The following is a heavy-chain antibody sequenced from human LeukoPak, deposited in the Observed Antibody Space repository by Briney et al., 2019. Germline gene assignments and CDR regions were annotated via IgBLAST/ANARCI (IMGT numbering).Heavy chain of an antibody. Sequence: PGGSLRLSCAASGFTFSDYHMSWVRQAPGKGLEWVSAISGSGGSTYYADSVKGRFTISRDNSKNTLYLQMNSLRAEDTAVYYCAKGPYSSSWEPDYWGQGTLVTVSS. CDR1: GFTFSDYH. CDR2: ISGSGGST. V-gene: IGHV3-23*01. CDR3: AKGPYSSSWEPDY. J-gene: IGHJ4*02. D-gene: IGHD6-13*01.